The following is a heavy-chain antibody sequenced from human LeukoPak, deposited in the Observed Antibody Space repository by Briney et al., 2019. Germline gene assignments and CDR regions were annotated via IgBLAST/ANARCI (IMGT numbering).Heavy chain of an antibody. V-gene: IGHV4-39*01. CDR1: GGSISSSSYY. D-gene: IGHD3-22*01. CDR3: ARVYDSSGYLVLDY. CDR2: IYYSGST. Sequence: SETLSLTCTVPGGSISSSSYYWGWIRQPPGKGLEWIGSIYYSGSTYYNPSLKSRVTISVDTSKNQFSLKLSSVTAADTAVYYCARVYDSSGYLVLDYWGQGTLVTVSS. J-gene: IGHJ4*02.